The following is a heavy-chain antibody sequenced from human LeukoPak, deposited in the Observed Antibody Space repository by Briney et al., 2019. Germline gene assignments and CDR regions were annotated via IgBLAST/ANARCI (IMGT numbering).Heavy chain of an antibody. Sequence: SETLSLTCTVSGGSMSGYYWTWIRQPPGTGLEWVAYIYYTGSTKYNLSLESRVTISVNTSKNQISLRLRSVAAADTAVYYCARLRGNYFPDFWGQGTLVTVSS. D-gene: IGHD2/OR15-2a*01. CDR3: ARLRGNYFPDF. CDR2: IYYTGST. V-gene: IGHV4-59*13. CDR1: GGSMSGYY. J-gene: IGHJ4*02.